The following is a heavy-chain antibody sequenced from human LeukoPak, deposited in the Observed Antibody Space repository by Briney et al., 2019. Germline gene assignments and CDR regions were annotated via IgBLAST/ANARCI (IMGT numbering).Heavy chain of an antibody. Sequence: SETLSLTCAVYGGSFSGYYWSWIRQPPGKGLEWIGEINHSGSTNYNPSLKSRVTISVDTSKNQFSLKLSSVTAADTAVYYCARIRYCSGGSCYSRGYYYGMDVWGQGTTVTVSS. CDR3: ARIRYCSGGSCYSRGYYYGMDV. V-gene: IGHV4-34*01. CDR2: INHSGST. J-gene: IGHJ6*02. D-gene: IGHD2-15*01. CDR1: GGSFSGYY.